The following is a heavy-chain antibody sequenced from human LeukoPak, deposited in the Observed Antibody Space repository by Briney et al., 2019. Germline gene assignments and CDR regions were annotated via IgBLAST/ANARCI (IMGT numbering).Heavy chain of an antibody. V-gene: IGHV4-59*08. CDR3: ARHQYPDSYSDAFDI. CDR1: GGSISSYY. J-gene: IGHJ3*02. CDR2: IYYSGST. Sequence: PSETLSLTCTVSGGSISSYYWSWIRQPPGKGLEWIGYIYYSGSTNYNPSLKSRVTISVDTSKNQFSLKLSSVTAADTPVYYCARHQYPDSYSDAFDIWGQGTMVTVSS. D-gene: IGHD4-11*01.